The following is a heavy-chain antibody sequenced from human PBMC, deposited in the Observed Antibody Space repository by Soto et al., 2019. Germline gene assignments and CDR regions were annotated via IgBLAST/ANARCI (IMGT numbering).Heavy chain of an antibody. CDR2: IYTSGST. D-gene: IGHD3-10*01. CDR3: ARGCQVWYGVQPSWFDP. V-gene: IGHV4-4*07. J-gene: IGHJ5*02. CDR1: GGSISSYY. Sequence: QVQLQESGPGLVKPSETLSLTCTVSGGSISSYYWSWIRQPAGKGLEWIGRIYTSGSTNYNPSLKSRVTMSVDTSKNQSSLKLSSVTAADTAVYYCARGCQVWYGVQPSWFDPWGQGTLVTVSA.